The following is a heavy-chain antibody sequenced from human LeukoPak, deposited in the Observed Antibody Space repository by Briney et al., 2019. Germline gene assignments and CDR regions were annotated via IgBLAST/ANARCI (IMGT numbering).Heavy chain of an antibody. J-gene: IGHJ4*02. V-gene: IGHV4-59*11. Sequence: PSGTLSLTCTVSGGSISGHYWSWIRQPPGKGLEWIGYIYETGNINYNPSLKSRVTISVDTSKNQFSLHLSSVTAADTAVYYCAREVLRSGWYGGAIDYWGQGTLVTVST. CDR1: GGSISGHY. CDR3: AREVLRSGWYGGAIDY. D-gene: IGHD6-19*01. CDR2: IYETGNI.